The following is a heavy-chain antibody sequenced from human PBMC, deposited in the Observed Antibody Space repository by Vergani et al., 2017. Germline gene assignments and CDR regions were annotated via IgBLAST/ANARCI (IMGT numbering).Heavy chain of an antibody. CDR1: GGPISSYY. D-gene: IGHD3-22*01. V-gene: IGHV4-59*01. Sequence: QVQLQESGPGLVKPSETLSLTCTVSGGPISSYYWSWIRQPPGKGLEWIGYIYYSGSTNYNPSLKSRVTISVDTSKNQFSLKLSSVTAADTAVYYCARGYYYDSSGYYYYYYYMDVWGKGTTVTVSS. J-gene: IGHJ6*03. CDR2: IYYSGST. CDR3: ARGYYYDSSGYYYYYYYMDV.